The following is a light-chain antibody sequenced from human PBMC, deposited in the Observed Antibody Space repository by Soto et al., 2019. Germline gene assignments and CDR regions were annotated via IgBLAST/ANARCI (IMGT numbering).Light chain of an antibody. Sequence: DIQMTQSPSSVSASVGDRVTITCRASQDISSWLAWYQQKPGKAPKIMIYAASSLQGGVPSRFSGSGSGTEFTLTISSLQPEDFATYYCQQASSVPPTCGQGTRLDIK. J-gene: IGKJ5*01. CDR1: QDISSW. V-gene: IGKV1-12*01. CDR3: QQASSVPPT. CDR2: AAS.